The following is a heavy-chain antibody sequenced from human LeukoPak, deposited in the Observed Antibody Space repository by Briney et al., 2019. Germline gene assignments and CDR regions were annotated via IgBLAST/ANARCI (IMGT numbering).Heavy chain of an antibody. V-gene: IGHV3-23*01. CDR1: GFTLSSYA. CDR3: ANGPTYYDILTGYNDFDY. Sequence: GGSLRLSCAASGFTLSSYAMSWVRQAPGKGLEWVSAISGSGGSTYYADSVKGRFTISRDNSKNTLYLQMDSLRAEDTAVYYCANGPTYYDILTGYNDFDYWGQGTLVTVSS. J-gene: IGHJ4*02. D-gene: IGHD3-9*01. CDR2: ISGSGGST.